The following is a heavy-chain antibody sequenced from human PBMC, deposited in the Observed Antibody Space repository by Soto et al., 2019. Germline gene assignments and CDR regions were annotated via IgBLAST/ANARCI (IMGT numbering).Heavy chain of an antibody. V-gene: IGHV2-26*01. CDR1: GFSLRNSRMG. D-gene: IGHD4-17*01. J-gene: IGHJ2*01. CDR3: ARSLYVDYVHWYFDL. Sequence: QVTLKESGPVLVKPTETLTLTCTVSGFSLRNSRMGVGWIRQTPGKALEWLAHIFLDDAKSYSPSLKSRLAISRDTSKSQVVLTMTNVAPVDTATYYCARSLYVDYVHWYFDLWGRGTLVTVSS. CDR2: IFLDDAK.